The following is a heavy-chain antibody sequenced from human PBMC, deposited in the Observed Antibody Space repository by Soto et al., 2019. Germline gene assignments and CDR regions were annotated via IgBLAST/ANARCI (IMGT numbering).Heavy chain of an antibody. CDR2: ISAYNGNT. V-gene: IGHV1-18*01. D-gene: IGHD3-10*01. Sequence: ASVKVSCKASGYTFTSYGISWVRQAPGQGLEWMGWISAYNGNTNYAQKLQGRVTMTTDTSTSTAYMELRSLRSDDTAVYYCGGVRRRGYAFDIWGQGTMVTVSS. CDR1: GYTFTSYG. CDR3: GGVRRRGYAFDI. J-gene: IGHJ3*02.